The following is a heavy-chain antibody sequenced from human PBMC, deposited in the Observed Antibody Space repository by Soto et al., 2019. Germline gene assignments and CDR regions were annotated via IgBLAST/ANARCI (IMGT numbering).Heavy chain of an antibody. CDR2: ISDSGGTT. CDR1: GFTFSFYA. J-gene: IGHJ4*02. D-gene: IGHD5-18*01. Sequence: GGSLRLSCAASGFTFSFYAMNWVRQAPGKGLEWVSGISDSGGTTYYADSVKGRFTISRDNSKNTLYLQMNSLRAEDTAVYYCARGGYSYGFDYWGQGTLVTVSS. V-gene: IGHV3-23*01. CDR3: ARGGYSYGFDY.